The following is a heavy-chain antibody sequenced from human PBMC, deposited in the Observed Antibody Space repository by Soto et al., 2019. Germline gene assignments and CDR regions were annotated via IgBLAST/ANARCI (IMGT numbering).Heavy chain of an antibody. V-gene: IGHV4-31*03. Sequence: QVQLQESGPGLVKPSQTLSLTCTVSGGPISSGGYYWSWIRQHPGKGLEWIGYIYYSGSTYYNPSLNSRVTISVDTSKNQFSLKLSSVTAADTAVYYCARGGYDPYGMDVWGQVTTVTVSS. CDR3: ARGGYDPYGMDV. D-gene: IGHD5-12*01. J-gene: IGHJ6*02. CDR1: GGPISSGGYY. CDR2: IYYSGST.